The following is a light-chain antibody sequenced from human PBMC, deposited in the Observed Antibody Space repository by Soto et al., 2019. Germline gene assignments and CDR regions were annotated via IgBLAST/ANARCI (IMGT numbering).Light chain of an antibody. Sequence: EIVLTQSPGTLSLSPGERATLSCRASQSVRNNFLAWYQQKPGQAPRLLIYGASSRATGIPDRFGGSGSGTDFTLTISGLEPEDLAVYYCQKYGSSPTFGGGTKVEIK. J-gene: IGKJ4*01. CDR2: GAS. CDR3: QKYGSSPT. V-gene: IGKV3-20*01. CDR1: QSVRNNF.